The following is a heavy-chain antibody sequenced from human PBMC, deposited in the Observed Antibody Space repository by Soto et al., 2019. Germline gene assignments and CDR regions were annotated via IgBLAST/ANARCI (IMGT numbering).Heavy chain of an antibody. V-gene: IGHV4-30-4*01. CDR3: AREIIPLTTDWYFDL. D-gene: IGHD4-17*01. CDR1: GGSISGGVYY. CDR2: IYDSGST. Sequence: SETLSLTCTVSGGSISGGVYYWSWIRQPPGKGLEWIGYIYDSGSTYYNPSLKSRVTISVDTSKNQFSLRLSSVTAADTAVYYCAREIIPLTTDWYFDLWGRGTLVTV. J-gene: IGHJ2*01.